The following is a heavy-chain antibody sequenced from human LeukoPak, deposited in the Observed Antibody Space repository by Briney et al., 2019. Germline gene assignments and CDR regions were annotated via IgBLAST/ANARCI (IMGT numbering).Heavy chain of an antibody. Sequence: SETLSLTCTVSGYSISSGYYWGWIRQPPGKGLEWIGEINHSGSTNYNPSLKSRVTISVDTSKNQFSLKLSSVTAADTAVYYCARYCRSSTSCYAWDAFDIWGQGTMVTVSS. D-gene: IGHD2-2*01. CDR3: ARYCRSSTSCYAWDAFDI. V-gene: IGHV4-38-2*02. CDR1: GYSISSGYY. J-gene: IGHJ3*02. CDR2: INHSGST.